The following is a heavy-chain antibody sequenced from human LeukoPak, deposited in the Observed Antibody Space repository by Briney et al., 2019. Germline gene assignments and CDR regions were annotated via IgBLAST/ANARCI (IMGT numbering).Heavy chain of an antibody. CDR3: AKRGKTGITGTTDY. J-gene: IGHJ4*02. Sequence: GGSLRLSCAASGFTFSSYAMSWVRQAPGKGLEWVSAISGSGGSTYYADSVKGRFTISRDNSKNTLYLRMNSLRAEDTAVYYCAKRGKTGITGTTDYWGQGTLVTVSS. CDR1: GFTFSSYA. CDR2: ISGSGGST. V-gene: IGHV3-23*01. D-gene: IGHD1-7*01.